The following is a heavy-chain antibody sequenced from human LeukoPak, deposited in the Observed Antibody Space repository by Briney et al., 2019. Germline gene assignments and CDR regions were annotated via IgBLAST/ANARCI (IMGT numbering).Heavy chain of an antibody. CDR2: ISYSGST. CDR1: GGSISSHY. D-gene: IGHD4-17*01. V-gene: IGHV4-59*11. CDR3: ARDPTTVTKGSDI. J-gene: IGHJ3*02. Sequence: KPSETLSLTCTVSGGSISSHYWTWIRQSPGKGLEWIGYISYSGSTNYNPSLKSRVTLSVDTSKNQFSLKLSSVTAADTAVYYCARDPTTVTKGSDIWGQGTTVTASS.